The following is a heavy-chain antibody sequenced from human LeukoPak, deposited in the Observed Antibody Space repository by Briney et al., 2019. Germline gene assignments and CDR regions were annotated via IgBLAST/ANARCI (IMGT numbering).Heavy chain of an antibody. D-gene: IGHD3-3*01. CDR3: ATTNSITIFGVVIEDY. CDR2: IYYSGST. CDR1: GGSISSSSYY. V-gene: IGHV4-39*01. Sequence: SETLSLTCTVSGGSISSSSYYWGWIRQPPGKGLEWIGSIYYSGSTYYNPSLKSRVTISVDTSKNQFSLKLSSVTAADTAVYYCATTNSITIFGVVIEDYWGQGTLVTVSS. J-gene: IGHJ4*02.